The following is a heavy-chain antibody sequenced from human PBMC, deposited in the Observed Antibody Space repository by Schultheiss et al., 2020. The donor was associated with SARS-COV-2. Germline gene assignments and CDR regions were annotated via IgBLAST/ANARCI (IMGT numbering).Heavy chain of an antibody. V-gene: IGHV4-38-2*01. CDR1: GYSISSGYY. Sequence: SETLSLTCAVSGYSISSGYYWGWIRQPPGKGLEWIGSIYHSGSTYYNPSLKSRVTISVDTSKNQFSLKLSSVTAADTAVYYCARGSPLLLWFGELLSWFDPWGQGTLVTVSS. CDR3: ARGSPLLLWFGELLSWFDP. D-gene: IGHD3-10*01. CDR2: IYHSGST. J-gene: IGHJ5*02.